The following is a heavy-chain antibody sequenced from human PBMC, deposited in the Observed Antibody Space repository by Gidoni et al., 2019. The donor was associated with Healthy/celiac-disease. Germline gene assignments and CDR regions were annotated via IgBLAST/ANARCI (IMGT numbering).Heavy chain of an antibody. V-gene: IGHV3-21*01. CDR3: ARGGGGSGSYSAFMDV. CDR2: ISRSSSYI. Sequence: EVQLVESGGGLVKPGGSLRLSCAASGFTFSSYSMNWVRPAPGKGLEWVSSISRSSSYIYYADSVKGRFTISRENAKNPLYLKMNSRRAEDTAVYYCARGGGGSGSYSAFMDVWGKGTTVTVSS. CDR1: GFTFSSYS. J-gene: IGHJ6*03. D-gene: IGHD3-10*01.